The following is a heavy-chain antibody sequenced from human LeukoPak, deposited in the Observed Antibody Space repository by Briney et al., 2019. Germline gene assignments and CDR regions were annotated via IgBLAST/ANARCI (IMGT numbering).Heavy chain of an antibody. V-gene: IGHV3-21*01. CDR1: GFTFSSYS. CDR3: ARDPGYCSGGSCYSLDY. D-gene: IGHD2-15*01. J-gene: IGHJ4*02. CDR2: ISSSSSYI. Sequence: GGSLRLSCAASGFTFSSYSMNWVRQAPGKGLEWVSSISSSSSYIYYADSVKGRFTISRDNAKNSLYLQMNSLRAEDMAVYYCARDPGYCSGGSCYSLDYWGQGTLVTVSS.